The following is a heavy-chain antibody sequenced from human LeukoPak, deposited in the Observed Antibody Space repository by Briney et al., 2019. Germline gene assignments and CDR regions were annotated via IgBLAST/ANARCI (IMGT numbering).Heavy chain of an antibody. V-gene: IGHV4-4*07. CDR3: ARVAYYGSGSYQNWFDP. J-gene: IGHJ5*02. CDR2: IYTSGST. Sequence: SETLSLTCTVSGGSISSYYWSWIRPPPGKGLEGVGRIYTSGSTNYNPSLKSRVTIPVDTSKNQFSLKLFSVTAADTAVYYCARVAYYGSGSYQNWFDPWGQGTLVTVSS. D-gene: IGHD3-10*01. CDR1: GGSISSYY.